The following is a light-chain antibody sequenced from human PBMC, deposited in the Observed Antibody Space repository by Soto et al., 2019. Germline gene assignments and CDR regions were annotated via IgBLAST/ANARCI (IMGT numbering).Light chain of an antibody. V-gene: IGKV3-20*01. J-gene: IGKJ1*01. Sequence: DIVLTQSPGTLSLSPGERATLSCRASQSVSSSCLAWYQQKPGQAPRLLIFGASSRATGIPDRFSGSGSGTDFPLTITRLEPEDFAVYYCQQYGTSPRTFGQGTRVEIK. CDR1: QSVSSSC. CDR3: QQYGTSPRT. CDR2: GAS.